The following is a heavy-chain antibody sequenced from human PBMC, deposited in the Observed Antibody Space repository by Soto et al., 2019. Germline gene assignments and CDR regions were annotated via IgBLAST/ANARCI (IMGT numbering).Heavy chain of an antibody. CDR3: ARPDCSGGSCYPYYFDY. CDR2: IYPGDSDT. J-gene: IGHJ4*02. V-gene: IGHV5-51*01. CDR1: GYSFTSYW. Sequence: GESLKISCKGSGYSFTSYWIGWVRQMPGKGLEWMGIIYPGDSDTRYSPSFQGQVTISADKSISTAYLQWSSLKASDTAMYYCARPDCSGGSCYPYYFDYWGQGTLVTVSS. D-gene: IGHD2-15*01.